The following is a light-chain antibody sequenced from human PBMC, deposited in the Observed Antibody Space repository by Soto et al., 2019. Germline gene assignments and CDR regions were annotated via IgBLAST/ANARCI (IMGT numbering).Light chain of an antibody. CDR1: QDISTY. CDR3: QQDDNLPLT. Sequence: DIQMTQSPSSLSASVGDRVTITCQASQDISTYFNWYQQKPGKAPKLLIYDASNVETGIPSRFSGSGSGTDFTLTISSLQPEDRATYDCQQDDNLPLTFGGGTKVEIK. J-gene: IGKJ4*01. CDR2: DAS. V-gene: IGKV1-33*01.